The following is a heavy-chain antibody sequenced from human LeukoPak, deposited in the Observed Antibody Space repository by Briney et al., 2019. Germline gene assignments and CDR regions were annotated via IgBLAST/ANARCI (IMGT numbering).Heavy chain of an antibody. CDR2: ISSSGSTI. CDR3: ARDGSGWYDY. V-gene: IGHV3-48*03. CDR1: GFTFSTFA. Sequence: GGSLRLSCAASGFTFSTFAMSWVRQAPGKGLEWVSYISSSGSTIYYADSVKGRFTISRDNAKNSLYLQMNSLRAEDTGVYYCARDGSGWYDYWGQGILVTVSS. D-gene: IGHD6-19*01. J-gene: IGHJ4*02.